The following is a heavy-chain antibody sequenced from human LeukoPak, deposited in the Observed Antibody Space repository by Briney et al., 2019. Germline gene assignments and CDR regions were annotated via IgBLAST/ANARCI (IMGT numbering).Heavy chain of an antibody. V-gene: IGHV3-23*01. D-gene: IGHD6-19*01. Sequence: GGSLRLSCAASGFTFSSYAMSWVRQAPGKGLEWVSAISGSGGSTYYADSVKGRFTISRDNSKNTLYLQMNSLRAEDTAVYYCAKDRRIAVAPGGFDPWGQGTLVTVSS. J-gene: IGHJ5*02. CDR2: ISGSGGST. CDR1: GFTFSSYA. CDR3: AKDRRIAVAPGGFDP.